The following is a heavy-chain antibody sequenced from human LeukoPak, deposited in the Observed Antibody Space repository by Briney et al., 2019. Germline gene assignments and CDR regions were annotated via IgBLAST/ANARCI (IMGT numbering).Heavy chain of an antibody. CDR1: GYSFTSYW. CDR3: ARGGYCSSTSCFADSGHDY. V-gene: IGHV5-51*01. J-gene: IGHJ4*02. Sequence: GESLKISCKGSGYSFTSYWIGWVRQMPGKGLELIGIIYPGDSDTRYSPSFQGQVTISADKSISTAYLQWSSLKASDTAMYYCARGGYCSSTSCFADSGHDYWGQGTLVTVSS. D-gene: IGHD2-2*01. CDR2: IYPGDSDT.